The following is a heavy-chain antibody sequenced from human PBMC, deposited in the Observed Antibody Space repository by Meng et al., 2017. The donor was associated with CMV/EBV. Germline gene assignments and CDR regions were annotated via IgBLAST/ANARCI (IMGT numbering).Heavy chain of an antibody. CDR3: AKDSEYLRGFIDY. V-gene: IGHV3-9*01. CDR1: GFTFDDYA. J-gene: IGHJ4*02. D-gene: IGHD2-2*01. CDR2: ISWNSGSI. Sequence: SLKISRAASGFTFDDYAMHWVRQAPGKGLEWVSGISWNSGSIGYADSVKGRFTISRDNAKNSLYLQMNSLRAEDTALYYCAKDSEYLRGFIDYWGQGTLVTVSS.